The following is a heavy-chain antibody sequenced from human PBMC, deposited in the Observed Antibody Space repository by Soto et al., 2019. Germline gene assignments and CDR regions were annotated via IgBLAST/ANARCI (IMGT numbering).Heavy chain of an antibody. CDR3: ARPGFGPLHGLVDV. D-gene: IGHD3-10*01. Sequence: QVQLQESGPGLVKPSETLSLSCTVSGGSISSYYWSWFRQSPGKRMEWIGYVHHSWGSSYNPSLQSRVAISLDASKSQFSLKLTSVTATDTAVYYCARPGFGPLHGLVDVWGQGTTVTVSS. CDR1: GGSISSYY. J-gene: IGHJ6*02. V-gene: IGHV4-59*08. CDR2: VHHSWGS.